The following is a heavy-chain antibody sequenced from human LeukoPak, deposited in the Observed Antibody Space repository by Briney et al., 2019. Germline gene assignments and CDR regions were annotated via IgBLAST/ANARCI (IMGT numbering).Heavy chain of an antibody. CDR2: ISGSGGST. Sequence: GGSLRLSCAASGFTLSSYAMSWVRQAPGKGLEWVSAISGSGGSTYYADSVKGRFTISRDNAKNSLYLQMNSLRAEDTAVYSCARDRSYYDILTGYYKYYFDYWGQGTLVTVSS. V-gene: IGHV3-23*01. J-gene: IGHJ4*02. D-gene: IGHD3-9*01. CDR3: ARDRSYYDILTGYYKYYFDY. CDR1: GFTLSSYA.